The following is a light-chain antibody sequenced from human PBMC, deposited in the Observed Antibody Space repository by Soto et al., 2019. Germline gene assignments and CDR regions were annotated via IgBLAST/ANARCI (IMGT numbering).Light chain of an antibody. CDR2: DVN. Sequence: QAVVTQEPSLTVSPGGTATLTSGSSTGAVTSGHYPYWFQVKPGQAPRTLLYDVNNKHSWTPARFSGSLLGGKAALTLSGAQPEDEADYYCMLSYSGPSIFGRGTQLTVL. J-gene: IGLJ7*01. V-gene: IGLV7-46*01. CDR3: MLSYSGPSI. CDR1: TGAVTSGHY.